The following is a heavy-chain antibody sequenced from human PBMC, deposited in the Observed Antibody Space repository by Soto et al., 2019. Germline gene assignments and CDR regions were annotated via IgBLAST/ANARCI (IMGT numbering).Heavy chain of an antibody. J-gene: IGHJ4*02. CDR3: ARGYRIAVAGFDPDLDY. CDR1: GYTFTSYY. Sequence: PSVKVSCKASGYTFTSYYMHWVRQAPGQGLEWMGIINPSGGSTSYAQKFQGRVTMTRDTSTSTVYMELSSLRSEDTAVYYCARGYRIAVAGFDPDLDYWGQGTLVTVSS. CDR2: INPSGGST. V-gene: IGHV1-46*03. D-gene: IGHD6-19*01.